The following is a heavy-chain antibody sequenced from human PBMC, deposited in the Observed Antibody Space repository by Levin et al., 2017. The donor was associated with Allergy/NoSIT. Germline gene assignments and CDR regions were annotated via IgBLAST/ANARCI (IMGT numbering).Heavy chain of an antibody. J-gene: IGHJ4*02. CDR3: VRDAGYDTGYIHFDL. D-gene: IGHD5-24*01. CDR1: GFSVTYSY. Sequence: PGGSLRLSCAVSGFSVTYSYMAWVRQAPGKGLEWVSLIYSGDTTYYADSVKGRFTISRDTSTNMVYLQMRGLRTEDTALYYCVRDAGYDTGYIHFDLWGQGTLVTVSS. CDR2: IYSGDTT. V-gene: IGHV3-66*01.